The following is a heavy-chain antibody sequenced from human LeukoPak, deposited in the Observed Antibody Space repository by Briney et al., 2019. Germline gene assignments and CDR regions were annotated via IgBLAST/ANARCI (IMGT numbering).Heavy chain of an antibody. Sequence: SETLSLTCAVSGGSISSGGYSWSWIRQPPGKGLEWIGYIYHSGSTYYNPSLKSRVTISVDRSKNQFSLKLSFVTAADTAVYYCARDFGGAAAGIVWGQGTLVTVSS. CDR1: GGSISSGGYS. J-gene: IGHJ4*02. D-gene: IGHD6-13*01. CDR3: ARDFGGAAAGIV. V-gene: IGHV4-30-2*01. CDR2: IYHSGST.